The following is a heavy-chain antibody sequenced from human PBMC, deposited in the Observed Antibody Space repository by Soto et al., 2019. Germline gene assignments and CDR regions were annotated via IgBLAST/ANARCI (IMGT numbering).Heavy chain of an antibody. Sequence: PGGSLRLSCAASGFTFDDYAMHWVRQAPGKGLEWVSGISWNSGSIGYADSVKGRFTISRDNAKNSLYLQMNSLRAEDTALYYCAKGRITMIVVVTGDAFDIWGQGTMVTVSS. CDR1: GFTFDDYA. V-gene: IGHV3-9*01. CDR2: ISWNSGSI. CDR3: AKGRITMIVVVTGDAFDI. D-gene: IGHD3-22*01. J-gene: IGHJ3*02.